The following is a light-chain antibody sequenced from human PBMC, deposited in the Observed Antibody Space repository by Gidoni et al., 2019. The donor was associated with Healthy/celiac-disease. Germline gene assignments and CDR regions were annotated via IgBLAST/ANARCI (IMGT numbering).Light chain of an antibody. CDR1: QSVSSY. J-gene: IGKJ4*01. V-gene: IGKV3-11*01. CDR3: QQRSNWPPLT. Sequence: EIVWTQSPATLSLSPGERATLSCRSSQSVSSYLAWYQQKLGQAPRLLIYDASNRATGIQARFSGSGSWTDFTLPISSLEPADFAVFYCQQRSNWPPLTFXGXTKVEIK. CDR2: DAS.